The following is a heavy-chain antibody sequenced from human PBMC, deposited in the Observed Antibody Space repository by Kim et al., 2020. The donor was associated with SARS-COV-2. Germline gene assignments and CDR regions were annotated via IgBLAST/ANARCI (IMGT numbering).Heavy chain of an antibody. CDR2: ISSSSSNI. D-gene: IGHD2-8*01. CDR3: ARDRCTDGVCLHFDY. V-gene: IGHV3-21*01. J-gene: IGHJ4*02. CDR1: GFTFSSYS. Sequence: GGSLRLSCAASGFTFSSYSMNWVRQAPGKGLEWVSSISSSSSNIYYADSVKGRFTISRDNAKNSLYLQMNSLRAEDTAVYYCARDRCTDGVCLHFDYWGQGTLVTVSS.